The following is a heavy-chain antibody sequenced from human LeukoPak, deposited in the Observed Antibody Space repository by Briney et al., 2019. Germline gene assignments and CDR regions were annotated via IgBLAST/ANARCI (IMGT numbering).Heavy chain of an antibody. V-gene: IGHV1-2*02. CDR3: ARDTSSGWYVFDY. D-gene: IGHD6-19*01. CDR1: GYTFTVYY. J-gene: IGHJ4*02. Sequence: ASVSVSSTASGYTFTVYYMHWVRPAPGQGREWMGWINPNSGGTNYAQKFQGRVTMTRDTSISTAYMELSRLRSDDTAVYYCARDTSSGWYVFDYWGQGTLVTVSS. CDR2: INPNSGGT.